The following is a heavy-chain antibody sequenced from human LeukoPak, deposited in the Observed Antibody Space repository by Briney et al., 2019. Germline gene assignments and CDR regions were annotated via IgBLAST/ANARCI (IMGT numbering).Heavy chain of an antibody. Sequence: SETLSLTCTVSGGSVSSTEFYWGWIRRPPGKGLQWIGNIYYTGSTYYNPSLNSRVTMSVDTSQNQISLKMTSVTAADTAVYYCARLSKGPYFDYIFDYWGQGTLVTVSS. D-gene: IGHD3-9*01. CDR1: GGSVSSTEFY. CDR2: IYYTGST. V-gene: IGHV4-39*01. J-gene: IGHJ4*02. CDR3: ARLSKGPYFDYIFDY.